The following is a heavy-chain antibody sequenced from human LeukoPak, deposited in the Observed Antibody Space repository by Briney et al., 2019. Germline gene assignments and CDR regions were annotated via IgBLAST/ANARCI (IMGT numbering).Heavy chain of an antibody. CDR1: GYTFTGYY. Sequence: ASVKVSCKASGYTFTGYYMHWVRQAPGQGLEWMGWINPNSGGTNYAQKFQGRVTMTRDTSISTAYMELSRLRSDDMAVYYCAAGVDIVVVVAANDNTYWGQGTLVTVSS. J-gene: IGHJ4*02. D-gene: IGHD2-15*01. CDR2: INPNSGGT. CDR3: AAGVDIVVVVAANDNTY. V-gene: IGHV1-2*02.